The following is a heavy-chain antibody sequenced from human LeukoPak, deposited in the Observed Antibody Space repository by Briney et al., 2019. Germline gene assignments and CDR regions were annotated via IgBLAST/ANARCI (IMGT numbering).Heavy chain of an antibody. V-gene: IGHV3-30-3*01. CDR1: GFTFSSYA. Sequence: GGSLRLSCAASGFTFSSYAMHWVRQAPGKGLEWVAVISYDGSNKYYADSVKGRFTISRDNSKNTLYLQMNSLRAEDTAVYYCAREVPFYYDSSGYYRGNDYWGQGTLVTVSS. CDR3: AREVPFYYDSSGYYRGNDY. J-gene: IGHJ4*02. D-gene: IGHD3-22*01. CDR2: ISYDGSNK.